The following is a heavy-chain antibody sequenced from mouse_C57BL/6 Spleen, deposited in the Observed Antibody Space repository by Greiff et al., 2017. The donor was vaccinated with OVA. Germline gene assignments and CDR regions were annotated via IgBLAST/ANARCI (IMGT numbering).Heavy chain of an antibody. J-gene: IGHJ2*01. CDR3: ARHEGYYDYDGAGFDY. Sequence: VQLQESGAELVKPGASVKLSCKASGYTFTEYTIHWVKQRSGQGLEWIGWFYPGSGSIKYNEKFKDKATLTADKSSSTVYMELSRLTSEDSAVYFCARHEGYYDYDGAGFDYWGQGTTLTVSS. D-gene: IGHD2-4*01. V-gene: IGHV1-62-2*01. CDR1: GYTFTEYT. CDR2: FYPGSGSI.